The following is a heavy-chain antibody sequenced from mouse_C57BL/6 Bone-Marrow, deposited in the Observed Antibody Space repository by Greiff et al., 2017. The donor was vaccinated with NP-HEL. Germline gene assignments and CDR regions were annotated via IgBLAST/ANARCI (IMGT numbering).Heavy chain of an antibody. CDR2: IYPRSGNT. CDR1: GYTFTSYG. D-gene: IGHD1-1*01. CDR3: ARSWAYYGSSLDY. J-gene: IGHJ2*01. Sequence: VQLVESGAELARPGASVKLSCKASGYTFTSYGISWVKQRTGQGLEWIGEIYPRSGNTYSNEKFKGKATLTADKSSSTAYMELRSLTFEDSAVYFCARSWAYYGSSLDYWGQGTTLTVSS. V-gene: IGHV1-81*01.